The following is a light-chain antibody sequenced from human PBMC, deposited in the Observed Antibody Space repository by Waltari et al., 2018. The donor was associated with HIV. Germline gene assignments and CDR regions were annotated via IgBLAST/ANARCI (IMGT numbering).Light chain of an antibody. Sequence: SYVLTQPPSVSVAPGQTARHTRGGNNIGSKSEKWYRQKPGQAPVVVVYHDSGRPSGIPERFSGSNSGNTATLTLSRVEAGDEADYYCQVWDSSSHHWVFGGGTKLTVL. CDR3: QVWDSSSHHWV. CDR1: NIGSKS. V-gene: IGLV3-21*02. CDR2: HDS. J-gene: IGLJ3*02.